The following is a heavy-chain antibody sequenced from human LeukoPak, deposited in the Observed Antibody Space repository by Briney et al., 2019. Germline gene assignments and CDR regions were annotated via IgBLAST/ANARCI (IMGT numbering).Heavy chain of an antibody. J-gene: IGHJ4*02. CDR2: INPNSGVT. Sequence: ASVKVSCKASGYTFTGYHMHWVRQAPGQGLEWMGWINPNSGVTNYAQKFQGRVTMTRDTSITTAYMDLSRLRSDDTALYFCARGGRNDYVGGSYRSYGLFYFDYWGQGALVTVSS. D-gene: IGHD3-16*02. CDR3: ARGGRNDYVGGSYRSYGLFYFDY. CDR1: GYTFTGYH. V-gene: IGHV1-2*02.